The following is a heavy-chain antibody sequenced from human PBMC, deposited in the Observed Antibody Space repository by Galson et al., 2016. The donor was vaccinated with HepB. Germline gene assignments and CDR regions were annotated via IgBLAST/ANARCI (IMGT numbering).Heavy chain of an antibody. CDR2: LSGSGAHT. V-gene: IGHV3-23*01. Sequence: SLRLSCAASGFTFSRYAMTWVRQAPGKGLEWVSGLSGSGAHTYYADSVKGRFTISRDNSKNTLYLQMNSLRVEDTAVYYCAKDYDGGSYLLTQFDYWGQGTLVTVSS. CDR3: AKDYDGGSYLLTQFDY. CDR1: GFTFSRYA. D-gene: IGHD3-16*02. J-gene: IGHJ4*02.